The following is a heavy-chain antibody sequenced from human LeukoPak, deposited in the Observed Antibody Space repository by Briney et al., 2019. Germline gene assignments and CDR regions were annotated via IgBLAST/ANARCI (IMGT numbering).Heavy chain of an antibody. CDR1: GFSFNTYG. J-gene: IGHJ4*02. Sequence: GGSLRLSCAASGFSFNTYGMQWVRQAPGKGLEWVAYRRYDGSTKYYADSVRGRFTISRDNSKNTLYLQMNSLRAEDRAVYYCDRFPYGSGSSDYWGQGTLVTVSS. V-gene: IGHV3-30*02. CDR2: RRYDGSTK. D-gene: IGHD3-10*01. CDR3: DRFPYGSGSSDY.